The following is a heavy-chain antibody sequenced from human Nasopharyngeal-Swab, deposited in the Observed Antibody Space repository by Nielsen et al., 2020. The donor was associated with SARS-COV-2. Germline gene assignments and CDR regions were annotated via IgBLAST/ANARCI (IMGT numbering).Heavy chain of an antibody. V-gene: IGHV3-21*01. J-gene: IGHJ6*02. CDR3: ARDPGGGMDV. CDR2: ISSSSSYI. CDR1: GFTFSSYS. Sequence: GESLKISCAASGFTFSSYSMNWVRQAPGKGLEWVSSISSSSSYIYYADSVKGRFTISRDNAKNSLYLQMNSLRAEDTAVYYCARDPGGGMDVWGQGTTVTVSS.